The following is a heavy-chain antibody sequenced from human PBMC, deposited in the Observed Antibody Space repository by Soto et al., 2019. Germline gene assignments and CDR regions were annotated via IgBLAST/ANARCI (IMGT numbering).Heavy chain of an antibody. CDR1: GGSFSGYY. CDR2: INHSGST. V-gene: IGHV4-34*01. J-gene: IGHJ6*02. Sequence: SETLSLTCAVYGGSFSGYYWSWIRQPPGKGLEWIGEINHSGSTNYNPSLKSRVTISVDTSKNQFSLKLSSVTAADTAVYYCARDILRNVWGSYRSYYYYYYGMDVWGQGTTVTVSS. D-gene: IGHD3-16*02. CDR3: ARDILRNVWGSYRSYYYYYYGMDV.